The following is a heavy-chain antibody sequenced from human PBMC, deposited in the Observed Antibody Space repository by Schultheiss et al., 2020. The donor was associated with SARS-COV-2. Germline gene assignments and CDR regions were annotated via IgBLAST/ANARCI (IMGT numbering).Heavy chain of an antibody. CDR1: GFTFSSYD. D-gene: IGHD3-16*01. CDR2: IYSGGST. Sequence: GGSLRLSCAASGFTFSSYDMSWVRQAPGKGLEWVSVIYSGGSTYYADSVKGRFTISRDNSKNTLYLQMNSLRAEDTAVYSCAKVYTSNMLTLDYWGQGTLVTVSS. V-gene: IGHV3-53*01. J-gene: IGHJ4*02. CDR3: AKVYTSNMLTLDY.